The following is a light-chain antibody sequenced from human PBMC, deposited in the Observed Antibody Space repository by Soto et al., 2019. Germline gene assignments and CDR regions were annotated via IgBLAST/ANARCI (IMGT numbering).Light chain of an antibody. CDR1: QSVSSD. Sequence: ETVMTQSPATLSVPPGERATLSCRVSQSVSSDLAWYQQKPGQAPRLLIYGASTRATGIPGRFSASGSGTDFTLTISSLQSEDFVVYYCQQYDNWPPWTFGQGTKVDI. V-gene: IGKV3-15*01. CDR3: QQYDNWPPWT. CDR2: GAS. J-gene: IGKJ1*01.